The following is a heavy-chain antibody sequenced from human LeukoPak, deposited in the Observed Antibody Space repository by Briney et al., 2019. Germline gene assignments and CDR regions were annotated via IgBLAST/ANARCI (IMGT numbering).Heavy chain of an antibody. D-gene: IGHD3-22*01. Sequence: SETLSLTCTVSGGSISSYYWSWIRQPPGKGLEWIGYIYYSGSTNYNPSLKSRVTISVDTSKNQSSLKLSSVTAADTAVYYCARVWDSSGYFDYWGQGTLVTVSS. CDR2: IYYSGST. V-gene: IGHV4-59*01. CDR1: GGSISSYY. J-gene: IGHJ4*02. CDR3: ARVWDSSGYFDY.